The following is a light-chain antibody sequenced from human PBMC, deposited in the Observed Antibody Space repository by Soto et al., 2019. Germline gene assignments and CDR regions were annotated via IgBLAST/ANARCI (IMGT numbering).Light chain of an antibody. V-gene: IGLV2-14*01. CDR2: DVS. Sequence: QSALTQPASVSGSPGQSITISCTGTSSDVGAYNYVSWYQHHPGKAPKLMISDVSNRPSGVSDRFSGSKSGNTASLTISGLQAGDEATYYCSSYTTSGTFVVFGGGTKLTVL. J-gene: IGLJ2*01. CDR3: SSYTTSGTFVV. CDR1: SSDVGAYNY.